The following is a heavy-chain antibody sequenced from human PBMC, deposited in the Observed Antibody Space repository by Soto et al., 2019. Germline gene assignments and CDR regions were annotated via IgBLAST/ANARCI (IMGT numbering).Heavy chain of an antibody. CDR2: INEDGSEK. CDR3: ARGDNPEY. V-gene: IGHV3-7*01. J-gene: IGHJ4*02. D-gene: IGHD1-1*01. CDR1: GFTFSSHW. Sequence: EVQLVESGGGLVQPAGSLRLSCAASGFTFSSHWMTWVRQAPGKGLEWVANINEDGSEKYYVDSVKGRFTISRDNAKNSLYLQMNSLRAVDTALFYCARGDNPEYWGQGTLVTVSS.